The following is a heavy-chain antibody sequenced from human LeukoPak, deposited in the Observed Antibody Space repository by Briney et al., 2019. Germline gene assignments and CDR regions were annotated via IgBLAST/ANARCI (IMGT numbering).Heavy chain of an antibody. Sequence: GGSLRLSCAASGFTFSSYSMNWVRQAPGKGLEWVSSISSSSYIYYADSVRGRFTISRDNAKNSLYLQMNSLRAEDTAVYYCARGSIAARRVDYWGQGTLVTVSS. CDR1: GFTFSSYS. J-gene: IGHJ4*02. D-gene: IGHD6-6*01. V-gene: IGHV3-21*01. CDR3: ARGSIAARRVDY. CDR2: ISSSSYI.